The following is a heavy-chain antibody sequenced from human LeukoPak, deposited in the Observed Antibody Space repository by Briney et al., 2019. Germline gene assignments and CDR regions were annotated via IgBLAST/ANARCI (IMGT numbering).Heavy chain of an antibody. CDR1: GGSISSSSSY. J-gene: IGHJ5*02. D-gene: IGHD3-22*01. CDR3: ARQPLAEYYYDSSGYYLGSWFDP. Sequence: SETLSLTCTVSGGSISSSSSYWGWIRQPPGKGLEWIGSIYYSGSTYYNPSLKSRVTISVDTSKNQFSLKLSSVTAADTAVYYCARQPLAEYYYDSSGYYLGSWFDPWGQGTLVTVSS. CDR2: IYYSGST. V-gene: IGHV4-39*01.